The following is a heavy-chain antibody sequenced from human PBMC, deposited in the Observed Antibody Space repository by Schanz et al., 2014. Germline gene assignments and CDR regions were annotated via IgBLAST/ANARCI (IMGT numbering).Heavy chain of an antibody. V-gene: IGHV1-46*03. Sequence: QVQLVQSGAEVKKPGASVKVSCKASGYTFTSYGITWVRQAPGQGLEWMGIINPSGGSTSYAQKFQGRVTMTRDTSTSTVYMELSSLRSEDTAVYYCARDGEAAADCDYWGQGTLVTVSS. J-gene: IGHJ4*02. CDR1: GYTFTSYG. D-gene: IGHD6-13*01. CDR3: ARDGEAAADCDY. CDR2: INPSGGST.